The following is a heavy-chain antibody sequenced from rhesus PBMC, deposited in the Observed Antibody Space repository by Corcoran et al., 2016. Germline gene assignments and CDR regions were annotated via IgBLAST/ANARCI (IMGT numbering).Heavy chain of an antibody. J-gene: IGHJ6*01. CDR2: VKSGGDSQ. D-gene: IGHD6-31*01. V-gene: IGHV3-103*01. CDR1: GFTFSSYA. Sequence: GFTFSSYAMQWVRQAPGKGLEWISAVKSGGDSQYYAASVKGRFTISRDYAKNPLSLQMNSLGAEDTAVYYCAKTGSGLYLGYGLDSWGQGVVVTVFS. CDR3: AKTGSGLYLGYGLDS.